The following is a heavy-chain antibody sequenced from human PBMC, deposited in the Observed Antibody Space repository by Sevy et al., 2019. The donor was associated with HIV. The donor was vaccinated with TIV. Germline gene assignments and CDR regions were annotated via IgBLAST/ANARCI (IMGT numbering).Heavy chain of an antibody. CDR2: IKSEINGGAI. D-gene: IGHD5-12*01. J-gene: IGHJ6*02. CDR3: ITDPEYRGYDEEVINYYYYGMDV. V-gene: IGHV3-15*01. Sequence: GGSLRLSCAASGFTFSSAWMSWVRQAPGKGLEWVGRIKSEINGGAIDYAAPVKGRVSISSEDSKNTVYLQMKSLKTKDTAVDYCITDPEYRGYDEEVINYYYYGMDVWGQGTTVTVSS. CDR1: GFTFSSAW.